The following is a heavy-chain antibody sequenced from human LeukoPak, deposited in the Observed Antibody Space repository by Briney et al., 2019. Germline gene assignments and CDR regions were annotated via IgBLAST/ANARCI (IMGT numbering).Heavy chain of an antibody. D-gene: IGHD1-1*01. CDR1: GFTFSNYW. V-gene: IGHV3-21*01. Sequence: GGSLRLSCAASGFTFSNYWMDWVRQAPGKGLEWVSSISSSSSYMYYADSVKGRFTISRDNAKNSLYLQMNSLRAEDTAVYYCARVLTAPHDGAWGQGTLVTVSS. CDR2: ISSSSSYM. J-gene: IGHJ5*02. CDR3: ARVLTAPHDGA.